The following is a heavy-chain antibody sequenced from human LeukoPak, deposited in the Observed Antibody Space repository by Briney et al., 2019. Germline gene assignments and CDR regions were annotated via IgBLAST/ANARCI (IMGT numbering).Heavy chain of an antibody. D-gene: IGHD6-25*01. CDR2: ISAYNGNT. Sequence: ASVKVSCKASGYTFTNYGISWVRQAPGQGLEWMGWISAYNGNTNYAQKLQGRATMSTDTSTSTAYMELRSLRSDDTAVYYCARDLGSIAAAGSFDYWGQGTLVTVSS. CDR3: ARDLGSIAAAGSFDY. V-gene: IGHV1-18*01. CDR1: GYTFTNYG. J-gene: IGHJ4*02.